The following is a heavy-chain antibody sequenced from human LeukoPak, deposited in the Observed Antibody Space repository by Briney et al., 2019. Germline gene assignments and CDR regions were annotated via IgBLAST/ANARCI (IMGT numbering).Heavy chain of an antibody. CDR3: AKGRPLYYYDSSGYYDAFDN. V-gene: IGHV3-23*01. CDR2: ISGSGGST. CDR1: GFTFSSYA. Sequence: GGSLRLSCAASGFTFSSYAMSWVRQAPGKGLEWVSAISGSGGSTYYADSVKGRFTISRDNSKNTLYLQMNSLRAEDTAVYYCAKGRPLYYYDSSGYYDAFDNWGQGTMVTVSS. D-gene: IGHD3-22*01. J-gene: IGHJ3*02.